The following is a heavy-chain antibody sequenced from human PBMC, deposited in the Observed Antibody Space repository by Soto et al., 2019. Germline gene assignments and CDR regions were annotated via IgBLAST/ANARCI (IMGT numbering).Heavy chain of an antibody. V-gene: IGHV3-30*18. CDR2: ISYDGSNK. Sequence: PGASLRLSCAASGVTFSNYGMHWVRQAPGKGLEWVAVISYDGSNKHSADSVKGRFTISRDNSRNTLFLQINSLRSEDTAVYYCAKDSSPYSHAVDMRGQGTMVTVSS. CDR3: AKDSSPYSHAVDM. D-gene: IGHD5-12*01. J-gene: IGHJ3*02. CDR1: GVTFSNYG.